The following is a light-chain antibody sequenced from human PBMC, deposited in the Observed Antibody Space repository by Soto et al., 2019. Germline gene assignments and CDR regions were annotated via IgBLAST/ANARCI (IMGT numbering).Light chain of an antibody. J-gene: IGKJ1*01. V-gene: IGKV1-5*01. CDR2: DAS. Sequence: IQMTQPPSPLSPSVEDKVPIPCRASQTISNWLAWYQVKPGKAPKLLMHDASSLESGVPSRFSGSASGTEFTLTISSLQPDDFATYFCQQYSTYSWTFGQGTKVDI. CDR3: QQYSTYSWT. CDR1: QTISNW.